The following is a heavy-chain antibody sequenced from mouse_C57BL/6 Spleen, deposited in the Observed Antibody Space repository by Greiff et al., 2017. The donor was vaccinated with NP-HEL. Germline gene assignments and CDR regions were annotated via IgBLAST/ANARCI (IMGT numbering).Heavy chain of an antibody. D-gene: IGHD1-1*01. J-gene: IGHJ1*03. V-gene: IGHV1-52*01. Sequence: VQLQQPGAELVRPGSSVKLSCKASGYTFTSYWMHWVKQRPIQGLEWIGNIDPSDSETHYNQKFKDKATLTVDKSSSTAYMQLSSLTSEDSAVYYCARGGYGSSPWYFDVWGTGTTVTVSS. CDR3: ARGGYGSSPWYFDV. CDR1: GYTFTSYW. CDR2: IDPSDSET.